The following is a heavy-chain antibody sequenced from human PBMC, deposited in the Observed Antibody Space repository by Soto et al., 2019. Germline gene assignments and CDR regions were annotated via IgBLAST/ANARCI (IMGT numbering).Heavy chain of an antibody. CDR3: AKDPGCSNGVCHTPVA. CDR2: ISGSGGST. CDR1: GFTFSSYA. V-gene: IGHV3-23*01. Sequence: EVQLLESGGGLVQPGGSLRLSCAASGFTFSSYAMSWVRQAPGKGLEWVSAISGSGGSTYYADSVKGRFTISRDNSKNTLYLRMDSLRAEDTAVYYCAKDPGCSNGVCHTPVAWGQGPLVTVSS. D-gene: IGHD2-8*01. J-gene: IGHJ4*02.